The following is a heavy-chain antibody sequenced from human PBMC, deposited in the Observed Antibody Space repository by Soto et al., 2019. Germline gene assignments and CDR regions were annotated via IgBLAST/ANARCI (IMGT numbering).Heavy chain of an antibody. CDR1: GFTFGSYA. CDR2: ISASGGGI. D-gene: IGHD1-26*01. J-gene: IGHJ4*02. CDR3: AKDVRIVGAPFYFGY. V-gene: IGHV3-23*01. Sequence: GGSLRLSCAASGFTFGSYAMSWVRQAPGKGLEWVSAISASGGGIYYADSVKGRFTISRDNSKSTLYLQMNSLRAEDTAVYYCAKDVRIVGAPFYFGYWGQGSLVTVSS.